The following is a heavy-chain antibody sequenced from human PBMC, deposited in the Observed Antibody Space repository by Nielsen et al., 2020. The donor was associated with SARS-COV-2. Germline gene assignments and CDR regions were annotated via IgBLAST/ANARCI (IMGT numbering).Heavy chain of an antibody. D-gene: IGHD2-21*02. CDR3: AREATYCGGDCYTNGMDV. V-gene: IGHV4-31*03. Sequence: SETLSLTCTVSGGSISSSSYYWGWIRQPPGKGLEWIGYIYYSGSTYYNPSLKSRVTISVDTSKNQFSLKLSSVTAADTAVYYCAREATYCGGDCYTNGMDVWGQGTTVTVSS. CDR1: GGSISSSSYY. CDR2: IYYSGST. J-gene: IGHJ6*02.